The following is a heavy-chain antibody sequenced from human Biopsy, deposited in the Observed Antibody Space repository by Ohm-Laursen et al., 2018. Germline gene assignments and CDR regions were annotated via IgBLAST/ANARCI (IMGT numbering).Heavy chain of an antibody. CDR2: IIPIFGTA. Sequence: SSVKVSCKASGDSFTSYAIGWVRQAPGQGLEWMGGIIPIFGTANYAQKFQGRVTITADESTSTAYMELSSLRSDDTAVYYCARDALGGGSYRFFYWGQGSLVTVSS. D-gene: IGHD1-26*01. V-gene: IGHV1-69*01. CDR1: GDSFTSYA. CDR3: ARDALGGGSYRFFY. J-gene: IGHJ4*02.